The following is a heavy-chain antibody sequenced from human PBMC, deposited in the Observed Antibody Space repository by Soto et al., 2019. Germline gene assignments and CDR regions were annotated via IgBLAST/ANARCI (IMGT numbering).Heavy chain of an antibody. CDR3: PRGGVYYDILTGKYYFDY. V-gene: IGHV1-8*01. D-gene: IGHD3-9*01. CDR2: MNPNSGNT. J-gene: IGHJ4*02. Sequence: ASVKVSCKASGYTFTSYDINWVRQATGQGLEWMGWMNPNSGNTGYAQKFQGRVTMTRNTSISTAYMELSSLRSEDTAVYYCPRGGVYYDILTGKYYFDYWGQGTLVTVSS. CDR1: GYTFTSYD.